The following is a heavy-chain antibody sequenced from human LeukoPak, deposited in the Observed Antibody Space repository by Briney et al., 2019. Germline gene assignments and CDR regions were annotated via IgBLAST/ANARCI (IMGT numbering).Heavy chain of an antibody. CDR1: GFTFSSYS. V-gene: IGHV3-21*01. D-gene: IGHD3-22*01. J-gene: IGHJ3*02. Sequence: GGSLRLSCAAPGFTFSSYSMNWVRQAPGKGLEWVSSISSSSYIYYADSVKGRFTISRDNAKNSLYLQMNSLRAEDTAVYYCARDGDYYDSRGDAFDIWGQGAMVTVAS. CDR3: ARDGDYYDSRGDAFDI. CDR2: ISSSSYI.